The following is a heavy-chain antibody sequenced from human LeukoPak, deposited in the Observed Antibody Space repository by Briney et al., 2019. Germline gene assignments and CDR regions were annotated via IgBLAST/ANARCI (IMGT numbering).Heavy chain of an antibody. CDR3: ARGRAVTISYYYYGMDV. CDR1: GYTFTGYY. J-gene: IGHJ6*02. CDR2: INPNSGGT. D-gene: IGHD4-17*01. V-gene: IGHV1-2*02. Sequence: ASVKVSCKASGYTFTGYYMHWVRQAPGQGLEWMGWINPNSGGTNYAQKFQGRVTMTRDTSISTAYMELSRLRSEDTAVYYCARGRAVTISYYYYGMDVWGQGTTVTVSS.